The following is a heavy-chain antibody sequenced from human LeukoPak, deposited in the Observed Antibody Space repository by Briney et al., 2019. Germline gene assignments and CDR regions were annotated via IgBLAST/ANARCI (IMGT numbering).Heavy chain of an antibody. CDR2: MNPNSGNT. CDR1: GYTFTSYD. D-gene: IGHD6-13*01. CDR3: ARDRSRIAAAGPFDY. V-gene: IGHV1-8*02. J-gene: IGHJ4*02. Sequence: ASVKVSCKASGYTFTSYDINWVRQATGQGLEWMGWMNPNSGNTGYAQKFQGRVTMTRDTSTSTVYMELSSLRSEDTAVYYCARDRSRIAAAGPFDYWGQGTLVTVSS.